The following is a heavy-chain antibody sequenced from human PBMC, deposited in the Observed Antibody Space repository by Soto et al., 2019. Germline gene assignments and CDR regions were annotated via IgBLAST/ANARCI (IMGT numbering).Heavy chain of an antibody. CDR1: GFIFSSYS. J-gene: IGHJ4*02. V-gene: IGHV3-21*01. CDR3: ARDQPGYSYGYGLGY. Sequence: GGSLRLSCAASGFIFSSYSMNWGRQAPWKGLEWVSSISSSSSYIYYADSVKGRFTISRDNAKNSLYLQMNSLRAEDTAVYYCARDQPGYSYGYGLGYWGQGTLVTVSS. CDR2: ISSSSSYI. D-gene: IGHD5-18*01.